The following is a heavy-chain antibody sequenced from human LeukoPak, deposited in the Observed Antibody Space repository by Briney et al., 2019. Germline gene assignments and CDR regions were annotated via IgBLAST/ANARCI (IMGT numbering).Heavy chain of an antibody. CDR1: GGTFSSYD. J-gene: IGHJ4*02. D-gene: IGHD5-18*01. V-gene: IGHV1-69*13. Sequence: GASVKVSCKASGGTFSSYDISWVRQAPGQGLEWMGGIIPIFGTANYAQKFQGRVTITADESTSTAYMELSSLRSEDTAVYYCARVYSYGYYFDYWGQGTLVTVSS. CDR3: ARVYSYGYYFDY. CDR2: IIPIFGTA.